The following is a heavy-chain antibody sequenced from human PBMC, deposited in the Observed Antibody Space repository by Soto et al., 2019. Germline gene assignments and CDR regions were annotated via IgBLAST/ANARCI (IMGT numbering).Heavy chain of an antibody. V-gene: IGHV1-69*14. J-gene: IGHJ3*02. Sequence: QVQLVQSGAEVKKPGSSVKVSCRASGGTFSTSSINWVRQAPGQRPEWMGNILPIFGTADYAQKIQGKVTITADKSTKTAYMEVRSLLSEDTAVYYCARGDEYGGNSDAFDMWRQGTVVNVPS. D-gene: IGHD4-17*01. CDR3: ARGDEYGGNSDAFDM. CDR2: ILPIFGTA. CDR1: GGTFSTSS.